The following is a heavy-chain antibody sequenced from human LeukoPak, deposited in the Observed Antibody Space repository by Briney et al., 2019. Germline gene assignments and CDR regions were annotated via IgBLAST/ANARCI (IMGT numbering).Heavy chain of an antibody. D-gene: IGHD3-3*01. J-gene: IGHJ4*02. V-gene: IGHV3-64*01. CDR1: GFTFSSYA. CDR2: ISSNGGST. Sequence: GGSLRLSCAASGFTFSSYAMHWVRQAPGKGLEYVSAISSNGGSTYYANSVKGRFTISRDNSKNTLYLQMGSLRAEDMAVYYCARGDYDFWSGYSYFDYWGQGTLVTVSS. CDR3: ARGDYDFWSGYSYFDY.